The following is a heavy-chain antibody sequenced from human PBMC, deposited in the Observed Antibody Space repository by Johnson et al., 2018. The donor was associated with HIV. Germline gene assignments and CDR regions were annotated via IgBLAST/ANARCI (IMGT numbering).Heavy chain of an antibody. Sequence: QVQLVESGGGVVQSGRSLRLSCAASGFTLSNYGIHWVRQAPGQGLEWVALISYDGSNTYYADSVKGRFTISRDNSKNTLYLQMNSLRAEDTAVYYCARDSTAGPDKGLDYVGAFDIWGQGTMVTVSS. D-gene: IGHD4-17*01. J-gene: IGHJ3*02. CDR1: GFTLSNYG. CDR3: ARDSTAGPDKGLDYVGAFDI. CDR2: ISYDGSNT. V-gene: IGHV3-30*03.